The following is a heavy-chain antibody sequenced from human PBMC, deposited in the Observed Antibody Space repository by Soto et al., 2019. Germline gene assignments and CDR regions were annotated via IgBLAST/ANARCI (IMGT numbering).Heavy chain of an antibody. D-gene: IGHD2-2*01. J-gene: IGHJ5*02. CDR2: INPSGGST. Sequence: ASVKVSCKASGYTFTSYYMHWVRQAPGQGLEWIGIINPSGGSTSYAQKFQGRVTMTRDTSTSTVYMELSSLRSEDTAVYYCARDLPAVVPAVIMRPFSDSGVDPWGKGTVVTVSS. CDR3: ARDLPAVVPAVIMRPFSDSGVDP. V-gene: IGHV1-46*01. CDR1: GYTFTSYY.